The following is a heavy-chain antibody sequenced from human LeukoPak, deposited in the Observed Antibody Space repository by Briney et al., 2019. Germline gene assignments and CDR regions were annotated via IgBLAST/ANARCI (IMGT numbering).Heavy chain of an antibody. CDR2: INHSGYT. Sequence: SETLSLTCAVYGESSFSSYYWSWIRQTPGGALEWIGEINHSGYTNYNPSLKSRVTLSIDASKNQFSLRVTSVTAADTAVYYCSRQVVGNDYWGQGTLVTVSS. D-gene: IGHD3-22*01. V-gene: IGHV4-34*01. J-gene: IGHJ4*02. CDR3: SRQVVGNDY. CDR1: GESSFSSYY.